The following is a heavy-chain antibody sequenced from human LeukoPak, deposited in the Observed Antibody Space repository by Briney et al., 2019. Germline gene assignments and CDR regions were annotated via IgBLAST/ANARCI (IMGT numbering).Heavy chain of an antibody. V-gene: IGHV3-33*01. CDR2: IWYDGSNK. CDR1: GFTFSNYG. Sequence: GGSLRLSCAASGFTFSNYGMHWVRQAPGKGLEWVAVIWYDGSNKYYADSVKGRFTISRDNSKNTLYLQMNSLRAEDTAMYYCARDTCGGDCSLDYWGQGTLVTVSS. CDR3: ARDTCGGDCSLDY. J-gene: IGHJ4*02. D-gene: IGHD2-21*02.